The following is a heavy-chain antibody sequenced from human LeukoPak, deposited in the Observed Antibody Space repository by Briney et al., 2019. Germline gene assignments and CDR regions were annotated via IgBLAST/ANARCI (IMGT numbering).Heavy chain of an antibody. Sequence: GGSLRLSCAASGFTFSSYSMNWVRQAPGKGLEWVSSISSSSSYIYYADSVKGRFTISRDNAKNSLYLQMNSLRAEDTAVYYCAKAGGITIFGIVNPHFDYWGQGTLVTVSS. J-gene: IGHJ4*02. D-gene: IGHD3-3*01. CDR3: AKAGGITIFGIVNPHFDY. V-gene: IGHV3-21*01. CDR2: ISSSSSYI. CDR1: GFTFSSYS.